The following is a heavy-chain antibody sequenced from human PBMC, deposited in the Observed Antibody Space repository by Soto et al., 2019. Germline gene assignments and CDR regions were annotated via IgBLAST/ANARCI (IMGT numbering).Heavy chain of an antibody. CDR2: MNPNSGNT. Sequence: ASVKVSCKASGYTFTNYDINWVQQATGQGLEWMGWMNPNSGNTGYAQKFQGRVTMTRNTSISTAYMELSSLRSEDTAVYYCARGLTSMITFFDIWGQGTMVTVSS. CDR3: ARGLTSMITFFDI. J-gene: IGHJ3*02. V-gene: IGHV1-8*01. CDR1: GYTFTNYD. D-gene: IGHD3-16*01.